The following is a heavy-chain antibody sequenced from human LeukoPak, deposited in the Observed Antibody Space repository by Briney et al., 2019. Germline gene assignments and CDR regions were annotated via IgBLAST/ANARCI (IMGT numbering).Heavy chain of an antibody. Sequence: ASVKVSCKASGYMFTSYGISWVRQAPGQGLEWMGWISAYSGNTKYAQKLQSRVTMTTDTSTSTAYMELRSLRSDDTAVYYCARDDDYGDYDSDYWGQGTLVTVSS. CDR1: GYMFTSYG. CDR3: ARDDDYGDYDSDY. D-gene: IGHD4-17*01. V-gene: IGHV1-18*01. J-gene: IGHJ4*02. CDR2: ISAYSGNT.